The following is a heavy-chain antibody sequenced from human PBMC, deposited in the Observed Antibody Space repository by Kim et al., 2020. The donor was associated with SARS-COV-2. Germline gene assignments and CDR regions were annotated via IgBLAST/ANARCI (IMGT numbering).Heavy chain of an antibody. Sequence: GGSLRLSCAASGFTFSNAWMSWVRQAPGKGLEWVGRIKSKTDGGTTDYAAPVKGRFTISRDDSKNTLYLQMNSLKTEDTAVYYCTTSMSRLRYCSGGSCKGVDYWGQGTLVTVSS. J-gene: IGHJ4*02. CDR2: IKSKTDGGTT. CDR3: TTSMSRLRYCSGGSCKGVDY. D-gene: IGHD2-15*01. V-gene: IGHV3-15*01. CDR1: GFTFSNAW.